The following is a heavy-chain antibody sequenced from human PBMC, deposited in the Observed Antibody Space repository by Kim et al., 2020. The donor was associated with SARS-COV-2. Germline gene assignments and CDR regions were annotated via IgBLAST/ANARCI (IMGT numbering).Heavy chain of an antibody. D-gene: IGHD5-18*01. V-gene: IGHV1-69*13. CDR2: IIPIFGTA. CDR1: GGTFSSYA. Sequence: SVKVSCKASGGTFSSYAISWVRQAPGQGLEWMGGIIPIFGTANYAQKFQGRVTITADESTSTAYMELSTLRSEYTAVYYCASRGDTAMGHSDFYYYGMD. J-gene: IGHJ6*01. CDR3: ASRGDTAMGHSDFYYYGMD.